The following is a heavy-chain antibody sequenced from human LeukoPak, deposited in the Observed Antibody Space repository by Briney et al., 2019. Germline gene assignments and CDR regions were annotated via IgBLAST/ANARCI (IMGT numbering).Heavy chain of an antibody. Sequence: ASVKVSCKASGYTFTGYYMHWVRQAPGQGLEWMGWINPKSGGTNYAQRFQGRVTVTRDTSISTAYMELSRLRSDDTAVYYCARDSSSWGNYGMDVWGQGTTVTVSS. J-gene: IGHJ6*02. CDR3: ARDSSSWGNYGMDV. V-gene: IGHV1-2*02. CDR2: INPKSGGT. D-gene: IGHD6-13*01. CDR1: GYTFTGYY.